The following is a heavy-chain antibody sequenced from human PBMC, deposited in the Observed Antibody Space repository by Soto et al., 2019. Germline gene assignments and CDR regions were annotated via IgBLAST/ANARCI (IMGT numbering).Heavy chain of an antibody. V-gene: IGHV3-7*01. D-gene: IGHD5-12*01. J-gene: IGHJ4*02. CDR3: ARVSSGYDYYFDY. CDR2: IKQDGSEK. Sequence: GGSLRLSFAASGFTFSSYWMSWVRQAQGKGLEWVASIKQDGSEKYYVDSVKGRFTISRDNAKNSLYLQMNSLRAEDTAVYYCARVSSGYDYYFDYWGQGTLVTVSS. CDR1: GFTFSSYW.